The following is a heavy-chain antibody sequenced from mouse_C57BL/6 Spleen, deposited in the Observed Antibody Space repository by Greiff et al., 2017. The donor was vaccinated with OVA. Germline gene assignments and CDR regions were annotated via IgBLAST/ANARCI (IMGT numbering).Heavy chain of an antibody. D-gene: IGHD1-1*01. CDR3: ARYGSPITTVVAPAMDY. V-gene: IGHV1-39*01. CDR2: INPNYGTT. Sequence: VQLQQSGPELVKPGASVKISCKASGYSFTDYNMNWVKQSNGQSLEWIGVINPNYGTTSYNQKFKGKATLTADPSSSTAYMQLNSLISEDSAVYDCARYGSPITTVVAPAMDYWGQGTSVTVSS. CDR1: GYSFTDYN. J-gene: IGHJ4*01.